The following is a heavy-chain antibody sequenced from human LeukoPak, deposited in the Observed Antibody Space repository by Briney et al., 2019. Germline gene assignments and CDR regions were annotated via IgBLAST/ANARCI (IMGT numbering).Heavy chain of an antibody. CDR3: ASRYSSSWYLFWRFDY. CDR2: INHSGST. D-gene: IGHD6-13*01. J-gene: IGHJ4*02. V-gene: IGHV4-34*01. CDR1: GASISGSGYY. Sequence: SETLSLTCAVSGASISGSGYYWTWIRQPPGKGLEWIGEINHSGSTNYNPSLKSRVTISVDTSKNQFSLKLSSVTAADTAVYYCASRYSSSWYLFWRFDYWGQGTLVTVSS.